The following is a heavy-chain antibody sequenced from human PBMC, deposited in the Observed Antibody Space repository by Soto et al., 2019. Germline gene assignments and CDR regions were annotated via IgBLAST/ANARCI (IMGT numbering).Heavy chain of an antibody. CDR3: ARIRTLSSGWLQNQGGKDYYGMDV. V-gene: IGHV1-69*01. Sequence: QVQLVQSGAEVKKPGSSVKVSCKASGGTFSSYAISWVRQAPGQGLEWMGGIIPIFGTANYAQKFQGRVTIRADESTTTAYMELSSLRSEDTAVYCCARIRTLSSGWLQNQGGKDYYGMDVWGEGTTVTVSS. CDR1: GGTFSSYA. J-gene: IGHJ6*02. CDR2: IIPIFGTA. D-gene: IGHD6-19*01.